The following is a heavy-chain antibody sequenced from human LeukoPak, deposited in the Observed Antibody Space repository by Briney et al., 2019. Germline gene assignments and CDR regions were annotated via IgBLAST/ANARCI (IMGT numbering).Heavy chain of an antibody. J-gene: IGHJ4*02. D-gene: IGHD6-19*01. Sequence: GGSLRLSCAASGFIFSSYAMGWIRQAPGKGLEWVSAISGSGGSTYYADSVKGRFTISRDNSKNTLYLQMNSLRAEDTAVYYCANRVSGYYFDYWGQGTLVTVSS. CDR2: ISGSGGST. V-gene: IGHV3-23*01. CDR1: GFIFSSYA. CDR3: ANRVSGYYFDY.